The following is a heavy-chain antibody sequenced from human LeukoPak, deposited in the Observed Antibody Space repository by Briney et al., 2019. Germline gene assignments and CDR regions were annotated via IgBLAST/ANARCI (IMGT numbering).Heavy chain of an antibody. J-gene: IGHJ4*02. V-gene: IGHV3-30*02. CDR3: VKRGATVRRTYFFDS. D-gene: IGHD1-26*01. Sequence: PGGSLRLSCVASGFTFNAFGMHWVRQAPGKGLEWVAFIRYDRNDKYYSGSVEGRFTISRDNPKNTLYLQMNSLGVEDTSFYYCVKRGATVRRTYFFDSWGQGALVTVSS. CDR2: IRYDRNDK. CDR1: GFTFNAFG.